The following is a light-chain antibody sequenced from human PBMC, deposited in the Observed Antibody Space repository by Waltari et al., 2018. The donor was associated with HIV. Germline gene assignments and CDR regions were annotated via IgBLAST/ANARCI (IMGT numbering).Light chain of an antibody. V-gene: IGKV2-40*01. CDR3: MQRIEFPYT. J-gene: IGKJ2*01. Sequence: IEMTQTPLSLPVTAGEPPSLPCRSSKSLLDSDDGITYLDWYQQKPGQSPLLLIYTLSYRACGVPDRFSGSGSGTDFTLKISSVEAEDVAVYYCMQRIEFPYTFGQGTKLEIK. CDR2: TLS. CDR1: KSLLDSDDGITY.